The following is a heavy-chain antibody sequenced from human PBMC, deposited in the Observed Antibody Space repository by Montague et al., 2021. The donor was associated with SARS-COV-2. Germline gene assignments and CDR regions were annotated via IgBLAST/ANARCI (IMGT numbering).Heavy chain of an antibody. CDR3: ARLEVATANYFDF. CDR1: GYNFRSYW. V-gene: IGHV5-51*01. J-gene: IGHJ4*02. D-gene: IGHD5-24*01. CDR2: IYVGDSDA. Sequence: QSGAEVKKPGESLQIPCKASGYNFRSYWIGWVRQMPGKGLEWMGRIYVGDSDARYSPSFQGQVTISADKSINTAYLQLRSLKASDTAMYYCARLEVATANYFDFWGQGTVVTVSS.